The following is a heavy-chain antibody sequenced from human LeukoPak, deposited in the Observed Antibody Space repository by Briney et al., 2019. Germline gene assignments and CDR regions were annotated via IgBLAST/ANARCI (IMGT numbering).Heavy chain of an antibody. V-gene: IGHV3-23*01. CDR3: VREAGYCAPVCVKTNWFDP. D-gene: IGHD2-15*01. J-gene: IGHJ5*02. CDR2: ISNGKT. CDR1: GFPFSSHA. Sequence: GGTLRLSCAASGFPFSSHAMSWVRQPPGKGLEWVAAISNGKTYYADSVRGRFAISRDDSTNTVYLHMNSLRDEDTALYHCVREAGYCAPVCVKTNWFDPWGQGTLVTVSS.